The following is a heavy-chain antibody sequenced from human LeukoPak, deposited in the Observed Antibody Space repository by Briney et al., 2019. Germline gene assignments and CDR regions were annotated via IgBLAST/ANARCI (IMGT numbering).Heavy chain of an antibody. V-gene: IGHV3-33*01. D-gene: IGHD4-17*01. CDR1: GFTFSTYA. CDR3: ARGGSGDYD. CDR2: IWYDGTNI. J-gene: IGHJ4*02. Sequence: PGRSLRLSCAASGFTFSTYAMYWVRQAPGKGLEWVAIIWYDGTNIQYADSVEGRFTISRHPSKNTLYLQMNSLRAEDTAVYYCARGGSGDYDWGQGTLVTVSS.